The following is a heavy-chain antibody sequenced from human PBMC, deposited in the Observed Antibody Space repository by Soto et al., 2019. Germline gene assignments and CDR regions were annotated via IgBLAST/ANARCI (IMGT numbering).Heavy chain of an antibody. D-gene: IGHD3-3*01. CDR3: ARPSYYDFWSGYPPDYYYYMDV. V-gene: IGHV1-69*02. CDR2: IIPILGIA. CDR1: GGTFSSYT. J-gene: IGHJ6*03. Sequence: SVKVSCKASGGTFSSYTISWVRQAPGQGLEWMGRIIPILGIANYAQKFQGRVTITADKSTSTAYMELSSLRSEDTAVYYCARPSYYDFWSGYPPDYYYYMDVWGKGTTVTVSS.